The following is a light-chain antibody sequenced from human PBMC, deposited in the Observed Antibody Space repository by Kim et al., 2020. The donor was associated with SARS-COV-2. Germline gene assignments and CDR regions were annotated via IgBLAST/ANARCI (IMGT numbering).Light chain of an antibody. V-gene: IGKV3-20*01. CDR3: QQYGSSPSYT. Sequence: SPGERATLSCRASQSVSSSYLAWYQQKPGQAPRLLIYGASSRATGIPDRFSGSGSGTDFTLTISRPEPEDFAVYYCQQYGSSPSYTFGQGTKLEI. J-gene: IGKJ2*01. CDR1: QSVSSSY. CDR2: GAS.